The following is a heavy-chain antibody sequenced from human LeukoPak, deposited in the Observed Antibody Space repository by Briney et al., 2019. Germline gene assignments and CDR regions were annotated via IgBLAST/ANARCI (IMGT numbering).Heavy chain of an antibody. Sequence: GGSLRLSCAASGFTFSSSAMSWVRQAPGKGLEWVSTISGSGDRTYYADSVKGRFTVSRDNSKNTLYLQMKSLRAEDTAVYYCAKGGGYEAQYYYYYLDVWGKGTTVTISS. J-gene: IGHJ6*03. D-gene: IGHD5-12*01. CDR1: GFTFSSSA. CDR2: ISGSGDRT. V-gene: IGHV3-23*01. CDR3: AKGGGYEAQYYYYYLDV.